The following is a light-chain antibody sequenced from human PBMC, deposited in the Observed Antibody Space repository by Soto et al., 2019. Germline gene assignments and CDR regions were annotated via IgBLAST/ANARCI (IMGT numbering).Light chain of an antibody. CDR3: QQYGSLPWT. Sequence: ESVLTQSPGTLSLSQGERATLSCRASQSVTSSYLAWYQQKPGQAPRLLIYGASSRATGIPARFSGSGSGTDFTLTITRLEPEDFAVYYCQQYGSLPWTFCRGSKVDIK. CDR1: QSVTSSY. J-gene: IGKJ1*01. V-gene: IGKV3-20*01. CDR2: GAS.